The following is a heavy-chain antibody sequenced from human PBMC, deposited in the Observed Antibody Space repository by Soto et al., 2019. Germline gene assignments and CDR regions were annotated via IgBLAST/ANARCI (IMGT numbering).Heavy chain of an antibody. D-gene: IGHD1-7*01. J-gene: IGHJ6*02. CDR1: GDTFSSYA. Sequence: GASVKVSCKASGDTFSSYAISWVRQAPGQGLEWMGGINPVFGTANYAQKFQGRVTITAAESTSTAYMELSSLRSEDTAVYYCASAIAGTTDYYGMDVWGQGTTVTVSS. CDR2: INPVFGTA. CDR3: ASAIAGTTDYYGMDV. V-gene: IGHV1-69*13.